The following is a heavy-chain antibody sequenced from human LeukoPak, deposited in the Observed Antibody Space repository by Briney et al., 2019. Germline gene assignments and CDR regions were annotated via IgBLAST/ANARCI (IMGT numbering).Heavy chain of an antibody. V-gene: IGHV3-53*01. CDR3: ARVPYGRADY. Sequence: GGSLRLSCAASGFTVSSNYMSWVRQAPGKGLEWVSVIYSGGSTYYADSVKGRFTISRDNSKNTLYLQMNSLGAEDTAVYYCARVPYGRADYWGQGTLVTVSS. J-gene: IGHJ4*02. CDR2: IYSGGST. D-gene: IGHD1-26*01. CDR1: GFTVSSNY.